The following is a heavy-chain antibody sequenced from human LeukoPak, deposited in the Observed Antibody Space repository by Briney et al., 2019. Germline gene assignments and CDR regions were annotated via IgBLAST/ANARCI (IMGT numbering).Heavy chain of an antibody. D-gene: IGHD2-2*01. CDR1: GFTFSSYS. Sequence: GGSLRLSCAASGFTFSSYSMNWVRQAPGKGLEWVSSISSSSSHIYCVDSVKGRFTISRDNAKNSLYLQMNSLRAEDTAVYYRARGWQDRHIVVVPAAEGPTYYYYGMDVWGQGTTVTVSS. J-gene: IGHJ6*02. V-gene: IGHV3-21*01. CDR3: ARGWQDRHIVVVPAAEGPTYYYYGMDV. CDR2: ISSSSSHI.